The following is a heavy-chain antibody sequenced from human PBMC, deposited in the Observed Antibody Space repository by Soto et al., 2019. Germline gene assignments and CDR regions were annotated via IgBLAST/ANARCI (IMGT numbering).Heavy chain of an antibody. D-gene: IGHD5-12*01. CDR1: GGTFSSYT. Sequence: QVQLVQSGAEVKKPGSSVKVSCKASGGTFSSYTISWVRQAPGQGLEWMGRIIPILGIANYAQKFQGRVTVTAHKLXSTADRELSSLRSEDTAVYYCARGTRDGYNSPFDYWGQGTLVTVSS. J-gene: IGHJ4*02. V-gene: IGHV1-69*02. CDR3: ARGTRDGYNSPFDY. CDR2: IIPILGIA.